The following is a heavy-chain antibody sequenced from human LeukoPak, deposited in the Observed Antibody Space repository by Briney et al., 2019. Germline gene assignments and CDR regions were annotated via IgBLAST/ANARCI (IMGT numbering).Heavy chain of an antibody. CDR2: IYYSGST. D-gene: IGHD2-15*01. J-gene: IGHJ5*02. V-gene: IGHV4-31*03. Sequence: SETLSLTCSVSGGSISSSSHYWDWIRQHPGKGQEWIGYIYYSGSTSYNPSLKSRVTISVDTSKNQFSLKLSSVTAADTAVYYCARDHCSGGSCPNEINWFDPWGQGTLVTVSS. CDR1: GGSISSSSHY. CDR3: ARDHCSGGSCPNEINWFDP.